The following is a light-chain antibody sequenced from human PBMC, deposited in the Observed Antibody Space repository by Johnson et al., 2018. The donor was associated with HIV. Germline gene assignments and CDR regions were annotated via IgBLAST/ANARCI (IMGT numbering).Light chain of an antibody. CDR2: ENN. Sequence: QPVLTQPPSVSAAPGQKVTISCSGSSSNIGNNYVSWYQQLPGTAPKLLIYENNKRPSGIPDRFSGSKSGTSATLGITGLQTGDEAEYYCGTWDSSLSAYVVGTGTKVTVL. CDR1: SSNIGNNY. J-gene: IGLJ1*01. V-gene: IGLV1-51*02. CDR3: GTWDSSLSAYV.